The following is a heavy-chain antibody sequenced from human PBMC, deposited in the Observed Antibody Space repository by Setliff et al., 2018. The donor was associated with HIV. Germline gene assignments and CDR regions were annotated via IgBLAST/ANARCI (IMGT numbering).Heavy chain of an antibody. J-gene: IGHJ4*01. D-gene: IGHD5-12*01. CDR1: GFAFSDNP. CDR2: IRGKSDII. V-gene: IGHV3-48*01. CDR3: TTGPYNGYSD. Sequence: PGGSLRLSCVASSGFAFSDNPMNGVRQAPGKGLEWISHIRGKSDIIKYAESVMGRFTISRDNAKNMVYLQMNSLRVEDTAVYYCTTGPYNGYSDWGHGTAVTVSS.